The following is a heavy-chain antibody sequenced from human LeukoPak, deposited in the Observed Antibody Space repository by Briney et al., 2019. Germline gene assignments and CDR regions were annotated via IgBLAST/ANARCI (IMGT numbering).Heavy chain of an antibody. CDR3: VKEGSHSDGGHSPTLDS. D-gene: IGHD5-24*01. J-gene: IGHJ4*02. V-gene: IGHV3-23*01. CDR1: GFTFATHG. Sequence: GGSLRLSCAASGFTFATHGMSWVRQVPGKGLEWVSAISVGGLYTYYADSVRGRFTISRDNSKSALYLQMNSLRSEDTAMYHCVKEGSHSDGGHSPTLDSWGLGTLVTVSS. CDR2: ISVGGLYT.